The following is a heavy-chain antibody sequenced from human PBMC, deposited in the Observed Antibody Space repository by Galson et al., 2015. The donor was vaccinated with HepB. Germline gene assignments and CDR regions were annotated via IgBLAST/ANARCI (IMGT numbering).Heavy chain of an antibody. CDR3: AKGYGLFDS. D-gene: IGHD5-18*01. V-gene: IGHV3-33*06. J-gene: IGHJ5*01. CDR2: IWYDGSVK. CDR1: GFTLSSYA. Sequence: SLRLSCAASGFTLSSYAMNWARQAPGKGLEWVAVIWYDGSVKYYADSVKGRFTISRDNSKNTLYLQMNSLRAEDAGLYFCAKGYGLFDSWGQGILVTVSS.